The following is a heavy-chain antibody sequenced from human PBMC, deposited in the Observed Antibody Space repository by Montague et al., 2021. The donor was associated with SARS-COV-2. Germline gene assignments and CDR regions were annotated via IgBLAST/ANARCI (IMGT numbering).Heavy chain of an antibody. Sequence: SVKVSCKASGYTFTKYGISWMRQAPGQGLEWMGWVSAYNGNTNYXKNFQGRVTMTTDTSTNTAYMELRGLRSDDTAVFYCARDEEYDTTAYVPLDYWGQGTLVTVSS. D-gene: IGHD2/OR15-2a*01. J-gene: IGHJ4*02. CDR3: ARDEEYDTTAYVPLDY. CDR2: VSAYNGNT. CDR1: GYTFTKYG. V-gene: IGHV1-18*01.